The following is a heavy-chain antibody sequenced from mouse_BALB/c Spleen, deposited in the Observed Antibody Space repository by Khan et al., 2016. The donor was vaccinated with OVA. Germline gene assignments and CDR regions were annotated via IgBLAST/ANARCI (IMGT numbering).Heavy chain of an antibody. Sequence: VHLQESGAELARPGASVKLSCKASGYTFTDYYIHWVKQRTGQGLEWIGEISPGSGDTYYNEKFKGKATLTADKSSSTAYMQLSSLTSEASAVYFCARRNYFGYTFAYWGQGTLVTVSA. V-gene: IGHV1-77*01. J-gene: IGHJ3*01. D-gene: IGHD1-2*01. CDR3: ARRNYFGYTFAY. CDR1: GYTFTDYY. CDR2: ISPGSGDT.